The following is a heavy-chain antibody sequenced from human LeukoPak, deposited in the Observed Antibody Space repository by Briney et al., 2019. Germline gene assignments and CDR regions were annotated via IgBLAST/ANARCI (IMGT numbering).Heavy chain of an antibody. J-gene: IGHJ3*01. D-gene: IGHD3-10*01. CDR1: GFTFSSYA. V-gene: IGHV3-7*01. CDR3: ARKGNAFDF. Sequence: GGSLRLSCAASGFTFSSYAMSWVRQAPGKGLEWVANIKLDVSETYYVDSVRGRFTISRDNTKNSLYLQMDSLRAEDTAVYYCARKGNAFDFWGQGTMVTVSS. CDR2: IKLDVSET.